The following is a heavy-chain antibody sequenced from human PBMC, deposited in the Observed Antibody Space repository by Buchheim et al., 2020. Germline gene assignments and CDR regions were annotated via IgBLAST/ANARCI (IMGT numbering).Heavy chain of an antibody. CDR1: GFTFSSYA. V-gene: IGHV3-30-3*01. CDR3: ARGLVVTLYYYYGMDV. D-gene: IGHD4-23*01. Sequence: QVQLVESGGGVVQPGRSLRLSCAASGFTFSSYAMHWVRQAPGKGLEWVAVILYDGSNKYYADSVKGRFTISRDNSKNTLYLQMNSLRAEDTAVYYCARGLVVTLYYYYGMDVWGQGTT. J-gene: IGHJ6*02. CDR2: ILYDGSNK.